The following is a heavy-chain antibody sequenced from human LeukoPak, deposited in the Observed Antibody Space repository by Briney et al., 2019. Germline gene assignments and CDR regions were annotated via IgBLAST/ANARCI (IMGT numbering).Heavy chain of an antibody. V-gene: IGHV3-23*01. D-gene: IGHD2-2*01. Sequence: GGSLRLSCAASGFIFSNVGMNWVRRAPGKGLEGVSVPSATGYTTHYADSVKGRFTISRDNSKNTLFLQMNSLRAEDTALYYCAKHREYCTTTSCFYYGMDVWGQGTTVAVSS. CDR2: PSATGYTT. CDR1: GFIFSNVG. J-gene: IGHJ6*02. CDR3: AKHREYCTTTSCFYYGMDV.